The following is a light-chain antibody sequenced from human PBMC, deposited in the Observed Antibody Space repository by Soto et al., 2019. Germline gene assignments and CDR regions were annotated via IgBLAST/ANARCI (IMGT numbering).Light chain of an antibody. J-gene: IGKJ2*03. CDR2: GAS. CDR3: QHYGSSPYG. CDR1: QSVSSSS. Sequence: EIVLTQSPGALSLSPGGRATLSCRASQSVSSSSLAWYQQKPGRAPRLLIYGASRRATGIPDRVSGSGSGTDFTLTISILEPEDFAVYYCQHYGSSPYGFGQGTKLEI. V-gene: IGKV3-20*01.